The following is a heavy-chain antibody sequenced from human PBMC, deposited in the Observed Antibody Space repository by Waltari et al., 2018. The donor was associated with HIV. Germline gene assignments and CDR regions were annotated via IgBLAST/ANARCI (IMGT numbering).Heavy chain of an antibody. V-gene: IGHV4-39*01. D-gene: IGHD2-2*03. CDR1: GRSISSSSYY. CDR3: ARHGYCSSTSYYNWFDP. Sequence: QLQLQESGPGLVKPSETLSLPCTVSGRSISSSSYYWGWIRHPPGKGLEWIGSIYYSGSTYYNPSLKSRVTISVDTSKNQFSLKLSSVTAADTAVYYCARHGYCSSTSYYNWFDPWGQGTLVTVSS. CDR2: IYYSGST. J-gene: IGHJ5*02.